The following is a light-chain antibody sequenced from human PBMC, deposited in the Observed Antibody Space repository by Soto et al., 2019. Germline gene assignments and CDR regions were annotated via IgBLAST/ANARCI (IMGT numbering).Light chain of an antibody. CDR3: SSYTSSSTAWV. CDR2: EVS. J-gene: IGLJ3*02. CDR1: SSDVGGYNY. V-gene: IGLV2-14*01. Sequence: QSALTQPASVSGSPGQSITIACTGTSSDVGGYNYVSWYQQHPGKAPKLMIYEVSNRPSGVSNRFSGSKSGNTASLTISGLQAEDEADYYCSSYTSSSTAWVFGGGTKLT.